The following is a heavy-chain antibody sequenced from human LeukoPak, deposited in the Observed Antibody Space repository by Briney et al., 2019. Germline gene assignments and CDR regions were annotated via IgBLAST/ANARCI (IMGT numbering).Heavy chain of an antibody. V-gene: IGHV3-21*01. CDR2: ISSSSSYI. D-gene: IGHD6-13*01. J-gene: IGHJ4*02. CDR3: ARDSSPYSSRWKPDPFDY. CDR1: GFTFSSYS. Sequence: GGSLRLSCAASGFTFSSYSMNWVRQAPGKGLEWVSSISSSSSYIYYADSVKGRFTISRDNAKNSLYLQMNSLRAEDTAVYYCARDSSPYSSRWKPDPFDYWGQGTLVTVSS.